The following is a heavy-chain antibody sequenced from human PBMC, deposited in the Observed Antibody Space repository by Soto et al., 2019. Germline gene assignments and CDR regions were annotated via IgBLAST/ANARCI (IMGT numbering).Heavy chain of an antibody. CDR3: ARGRYGDY. J-gene: IGHJ4*02. Sequence: QVHLVQSGAEVKKPGASVKVSCKASGYTFTSDGITWVRQAPGQGLEGMGWISAHNGNTDYAQKLEGRVIVTRDPSTSTAYMELRSLSSAATAVYYCARGRYGDYWGQGALVTVSS. D-gene: IGHD1-1*01. CDR2: ISAHNGNT. CDR1: GYTFTSDG. V-gene: IGHV1-18*01.